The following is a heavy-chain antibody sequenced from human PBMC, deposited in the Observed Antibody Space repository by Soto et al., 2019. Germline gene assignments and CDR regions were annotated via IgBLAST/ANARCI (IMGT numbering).Heavy chain of an antibody. CDR2: IQDYGNGK. V-gene: IGHV3-7*03. CDR3: ARGHDAVLHAGRRENHCYCRMDG. CDR1: GVTFSNYW. Sequence: EVQLVESGGGLVQPGGSLTLACAASGVTFSNYWMNWVRQAPGQGLEWVANIQDYGNGKHYVDSVKGRFTIFRDNAQNSLLLQKNSLKTEETAVYYCARGHDAVLHAGRRENHCYCRMDGWRQGTTGTVAS. J-gene: IGHJ6*02. D-gene: IGHD1-26*01.